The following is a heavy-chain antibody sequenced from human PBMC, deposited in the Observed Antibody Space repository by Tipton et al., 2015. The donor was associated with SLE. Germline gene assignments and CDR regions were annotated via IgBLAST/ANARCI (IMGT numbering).Heavy chain of an antibody. V-gene: IGHV4-59*08. CDR3: ARRSYYDSTGYFAY. J-gene: IGHJ4*01. D-gene: IGHD3-22*01. Sequence: TLSLTWNVSGASITSYFWSWIRQPPGKGLEWMGWIYHSGSTKYNPSLKSRVTISIDTSKKQFSLNLASVTAADTAVYYCARRSYYDSTGYFAYWSHGSLVTVSS. CDR1: GASITSYF. CDR2: IYHSGST.